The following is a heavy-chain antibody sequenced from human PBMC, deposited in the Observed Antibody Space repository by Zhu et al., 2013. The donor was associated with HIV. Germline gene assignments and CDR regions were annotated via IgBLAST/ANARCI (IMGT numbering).Heavy chain of an antibody. V-gene: IGHV4-61*01. CDR1: GDFVRSGIFT. J-gene: IGHJ4*02. CDR3: ARSFFEGVNNSAFC. CDR2: IHYNGNT. Sequence: QVQLEQSGPRLVKPSETLSLTCAVSGDFVRSGIFTGVGSGSPQGGGLEWIGFIHYNGNTRYNPSLESRVTISMDTSKNQFSLDLSSVTAADTAVYYCARSFFEGVNNSAFCWGQGTLVTVSS. D-gene: IGHD6-19*01.